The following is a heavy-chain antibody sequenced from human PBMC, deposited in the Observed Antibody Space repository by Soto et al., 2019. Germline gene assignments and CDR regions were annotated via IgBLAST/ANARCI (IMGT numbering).Heavy chain of an antibody. J-gene: IGHJ6*02. V-gene: IGHV4-34*01. CDR1: GGSFRGYY. CDR3: ARGRDSSSWSHYYYYCMDV. D-gene: IGHD6-13*01. Sequence: LSLTCAVYGGSFRGYYWSWIRQPPGKGLEWIGEINHSGSTNYNPSLKSRVTISVDTSKNQFSLKLSSVTAADTAVYYCARGRDSSSWSHYYYYCMDVWGQGTTGTVSS. CDR2: INHSGST.